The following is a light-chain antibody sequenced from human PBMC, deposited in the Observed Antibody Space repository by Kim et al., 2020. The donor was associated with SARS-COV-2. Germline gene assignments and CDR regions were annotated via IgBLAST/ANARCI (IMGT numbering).Light chain of an antibody. CDR3: QQYHTSPLT. CDR1: QSLSDTTEDRDY. CDR2: WAS. V-gene: IGKV4-1*01. J-gene: IGKJ4*01. Sequence: DIVMTQSPDSLAVSLGERATVNCKSSQSLSDTTEDRDYLAWYRQRPGQPPDLLLYWASTRDYGVPDRFSGSGSGTNFTLTISSLQAEDVAIYFCQQYHTSPLTFGGGTKVDIE.